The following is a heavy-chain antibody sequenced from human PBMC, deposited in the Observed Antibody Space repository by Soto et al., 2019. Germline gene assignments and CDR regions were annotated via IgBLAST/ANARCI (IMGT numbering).Heavy chain of an antibody. J-gene: IGHJ4*02. V-gene: IGHV4-61*08. D-gene: IGHD3-3*01. CDR3: ARGPPSYYDFWSGYLAY. CDR1: GASINSAGYY. Sequence: SETLSLTCTVTGASINSAGYYWSWIRQHPGKGPEWIGDIYYSGSTNYNPSLKSRVTISVDTSKNQFSLKLSSVTAADTAVYYCARGPPSYYDFWSGYLAYWGQGTLVTVSS. CDR2: IYYSGST.